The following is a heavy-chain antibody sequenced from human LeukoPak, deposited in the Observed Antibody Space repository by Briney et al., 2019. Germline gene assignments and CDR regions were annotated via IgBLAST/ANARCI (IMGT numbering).Heavy chain of an antibody. CDR1: GGSISSSSYY. CDR2: IYYSGST. Sequence: SETLSLTCTVSGGSISSSSYYWGWIRQPPGKGLEWIGSIYYSGSTYYNPSLKSRVTISVDTSKNQFSLKLSSVTAADTAVYYCARDSSGWSGWFDPWGQGTLVTVSS. D-gene: IGHD6-19*01. V-gene: IGHV4-39*07. J-gene: IGHJ5*02. CDR3: ARDSSGWSGWFDP.